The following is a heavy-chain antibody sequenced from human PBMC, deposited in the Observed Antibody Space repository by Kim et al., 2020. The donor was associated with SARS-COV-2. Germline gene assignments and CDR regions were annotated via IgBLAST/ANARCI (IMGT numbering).Heavy chain of an antibody. CDR1: GFTFDDYA. D-gene: IGHD3-3*01. CDR2: ISWNSYSI. J-gene: IGHJ6*03. V-gene: IGHV3-9*01. CDR3: ARDAQIKYYNFWSGYYYYYYMDV. Sequence: GGSLRLSCAASGFTFDDYAMHWVRQAPGKGLEWVSGISWNSYSIGYADSVKGRFTISRDNAKNSLYLQMNSLRAEDTALYYCARDAQIKYYNFWSGYYYYYYMDVWGKGTTVTVSS.